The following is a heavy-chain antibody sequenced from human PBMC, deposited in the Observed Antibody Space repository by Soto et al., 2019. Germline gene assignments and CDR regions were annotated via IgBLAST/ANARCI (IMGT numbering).Heavy chain of an antibody. J-gene: IGHJ6*02. CDR2: ISYDGRNK. CDR1: GFTFSAHG. V-gene: IGHV3-30*18. D-gene: IGHD3-16*01. Sequence: QVQLVESGGGVVQPGKSLRLSCAASGFTFSAHGMHWVRQAPGKGLEWVAVISYDGRNKYYSDSVRGRFTISRDNSKEILSLQMNSLRVEDTAMYYCEKDWGQHYFYYYTLDVWGQGTTVTVSS. CDR3: EKDWGQHYFYYYTLDV.